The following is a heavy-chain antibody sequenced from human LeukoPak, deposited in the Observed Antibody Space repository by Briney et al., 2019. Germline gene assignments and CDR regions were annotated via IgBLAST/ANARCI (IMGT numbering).Heavy chain of an antibody. J-gene: IGHJ4*02. Sequence: GGSLRLSCAASGFTFSSYWMYWVRQAPGKGLMWVSHINNDGSITSYADSVKGRFTISRDNAKNTLYLQMNSLIAEYTAVYYCARVQRSSSGWYEAGLDYWGQGTLVTVSS. D-gene: IGHD6-19*01. CDR2: INNDGSIT. CDR1: GFTFSSYW. CDR3: ARVQRSSSGWYEAGLDY. V-gene: IGHV3-74*01.